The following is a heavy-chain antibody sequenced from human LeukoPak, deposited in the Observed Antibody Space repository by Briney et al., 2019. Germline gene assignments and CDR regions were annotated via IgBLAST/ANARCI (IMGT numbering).Heavy chain of an antibody. Sequence: GGSLRLSCAASGLIISRNYTSWVRQAPGKGLEWVSGISGSGGSTYYADSVKGRFTISRDNSKNTLYLQMNSLRAEDTAVYYCAKRGLVSGWPFDYWGQGTLVTVSS. V-gene: IGHV3-23*01. J-gene: IGHJ4*02. CDR2: ISGSGGST. CDR3: AKRGLVSGWPFDY. D-gene: IGHD6-19*01. CDR1: GLIISRNY.